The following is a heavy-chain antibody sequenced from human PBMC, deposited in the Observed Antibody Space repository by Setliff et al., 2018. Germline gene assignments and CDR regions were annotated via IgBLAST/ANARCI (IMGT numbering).Heavy chain of an antibody. Sequence: PGRSLRLSCAASGFSFSGSAVYWVRQASVKGLEWIGRIRGRTDNYATAYAASVRGRFTISRDDSKNTAYLQMNSLKTEDTAVYYCTFARDGYDVFDIWGQGTMVTVSS. V-gene: IGHV3-73*01. CDR3: TFARDGYDVFDI. CDR2: IRGRTDNYAT. D-gene: IGHD5-18*01. J-gene: IGHJ3*02. CDR1: GFSFSGSA.